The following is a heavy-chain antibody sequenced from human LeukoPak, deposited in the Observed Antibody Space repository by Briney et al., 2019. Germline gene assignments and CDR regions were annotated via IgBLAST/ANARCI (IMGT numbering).Heavy chain of an antibody. J-gene: IGHJ3*02. CDR1: GGSISSGSYY. CDR3: ARHQRGHPDAFDI. CDR2: VYTSGST. Sequence: ASETLSLTCTVSGGSISSGSYYWSWIRQPAGKGLEWIGRVYTSGSTNYNPSLKSRVTISVDTSKNQFSLKLSSVTAADTAVYYCARHQRGHPDAFDIWGQGTMVNVSS. V-gene: IGHV4-61*02. D-gene: IGHD2-15*01.